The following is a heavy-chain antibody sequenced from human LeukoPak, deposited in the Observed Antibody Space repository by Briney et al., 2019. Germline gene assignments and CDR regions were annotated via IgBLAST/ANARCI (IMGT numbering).Heavy chain of an antibody. CDR2: INHSGST. CDR3: ASGPGYSSGWYDY. Sequence: SETLSLTCAVYGGSFSGYYWSWIRQPPGKGLEWIGEINHSGSTNYNPSLKSRVTISVDTSKNQFSLKLSSVTAADTAAYYCASGPGYSSGWYDYWGQGTLVTVSS. J-gene: IGHJ4*02. V-gene: IGHV4-34*01. CDR1: GGSFSGYY. D-gene: IGHD6-19*01.